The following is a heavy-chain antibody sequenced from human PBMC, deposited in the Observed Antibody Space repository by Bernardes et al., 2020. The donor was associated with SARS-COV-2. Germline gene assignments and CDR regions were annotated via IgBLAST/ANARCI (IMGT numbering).Heavy chain of an antibody. CDR1: GGSIGSNNW. Sequence: TLSLTCTVSGGSIGSNNWWTWVRQTPGKGLEWIGEIYHTGVTYYNPSLESRVSISVDTSKNLFSLTLTSVTAADTGVYYCARDASVSSRGYFDLWGRGTLATVSS. CDR3: ARDASVSSRGYFDL. J-gene: IGHJ4*02. D-gene: IGHD2-15*01. CDR2: IYHTGVT. V-gene: IGHV4-4*02.